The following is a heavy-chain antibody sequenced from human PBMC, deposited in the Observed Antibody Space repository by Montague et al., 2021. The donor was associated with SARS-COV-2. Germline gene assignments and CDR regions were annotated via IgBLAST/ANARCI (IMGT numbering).Heavy chain of an antibody. V-gene: IGHV3-53*01. CDR3: ARGLQQRSNFDY. CDR2: TKAGNT. CDR1: GFSVSDSY. Sequence: SLRLSCAASGFSVSDSYMSWVRQAPGKGLEWVSITKAGNTYYTDSVKGRFTMSRDNSKNTLSLQMNSLRDEDTAVYYCARGLQQRSNFDYWGQGTLVTVSS. D-gene: IGHD6-25*01. J-gene: IGHJ4*02.